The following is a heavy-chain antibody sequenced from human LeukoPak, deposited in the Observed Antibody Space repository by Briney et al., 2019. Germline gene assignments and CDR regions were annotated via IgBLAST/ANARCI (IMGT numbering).Heavy chain of an antibody. CDR3: GRQGYTASYYFLDY. D-gene: IGHD1-26*01. CDR2: IYTTGTT. Sequence: SETLSLTCTVSSGSINSYYWGWVRQPPGKGLEWIGRIYTTGTTQYTPSLRSRVTMSVDTSTNQSSLNLRSMTAADTAVYYCGRQGYTASYYFLDYWSQGTLVAVS. V-gene: IGHV4-4*07. CDR1: SGSINSYY. J-gene: IGHJ4*02.